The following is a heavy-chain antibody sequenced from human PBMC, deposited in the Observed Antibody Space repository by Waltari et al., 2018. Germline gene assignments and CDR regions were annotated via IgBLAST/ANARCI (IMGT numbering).Heavy chain of an antibody. Sequence: QVQVVESGEVKRPGSSVKLSCQASGDTFNSYAFSWVRQAPGKPFEWMGEIRPVYNEWSAAQNFQGRLIISAHEPTTTVFMELSTLRPEDTAIYYCARVDLTVDSRTYYFDFWGQGKLVAVSA. D-gene: IGHD1-20*01. J-gene: IGHJ4*02. CDR3: ARVDLTVDSRTYYFDF. V-gene: IGHV1-69*01. CDR1: GDTFNSYA. CDR2: IRPVYNEW.